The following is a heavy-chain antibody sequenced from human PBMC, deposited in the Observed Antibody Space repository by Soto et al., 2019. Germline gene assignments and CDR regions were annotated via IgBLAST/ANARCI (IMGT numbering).Heavy chain of an antibody. D-gene: IGHD1-26*01. V-gene: IGHV4-39*01. J-gene: IGHJ3*02. CDR3: ARHGLTGSYYDAFDI. Sequence: SLTMCLPWTVAGGTISSSGRHCSRIRQPPGKGLEWIASIKYSGTTFYNPSLKSRVTLSVDTSKNQFALKLSSVTAAETAVYYCARHGLTGSYYDAFDIWGQGIMVTVSS. CDR1: GGTISSSGRH. CDR2: IKYSGTT.